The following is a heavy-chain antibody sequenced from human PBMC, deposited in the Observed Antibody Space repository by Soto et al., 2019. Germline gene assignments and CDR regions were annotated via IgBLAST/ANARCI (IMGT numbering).Heavy chain of an antibody. J-gene: IGHJ4*02. D-gene: IGHD2-8*01. V-gene: IGHV1-58*01. CDR1: GFTFTSSA. CDR3: AALGVNFDH. Sequence: ASVKVSCEASGFTFTSSAVQWVRQARGQRLEWIGWIGVGSGNRHYAQKFQERVTITRDMSTNTADMEMSSLRSEDKAVYYCAALGVNFDHWGQGTLVTVSS. CDR2: IGVGSGNR.